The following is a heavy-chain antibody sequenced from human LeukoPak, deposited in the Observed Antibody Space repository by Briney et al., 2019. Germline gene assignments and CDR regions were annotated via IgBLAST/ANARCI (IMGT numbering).Heavy chain of an antibody. J-gene: IGHJ4*02. CDR2: IYYSGST. CDR3: ASLRERSYYARGFDY. CDR1: GGSISSSSYY. D-gene: IGHD1-26*01. Sequence: SETLSLTCTVAGGSISSSSYYWGWIRQPPGKGLEWIGYIYYSGSTNYNPSLKSRVTISVDTPKNQFSLKLSSVTAADTAVYHCASLRERSYYARGFDYWGRGTLVTVSS. V-gene: IGHV4-61*05.